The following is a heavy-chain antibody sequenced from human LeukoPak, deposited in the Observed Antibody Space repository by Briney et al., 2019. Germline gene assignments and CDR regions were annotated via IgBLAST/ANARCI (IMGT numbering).Heavy chain of an antibody. J-gene: IGHJ4*02. CDR3: ARSPPYYYDSSGSDY. V-gene: IGHV3-53*01. CDR1: GFTFSDYY. D-gene: IGHD3-22*01. Sequence: GGSLRLSCAASGFTFSDYYLIWIRQAPGKGLEWVSVIYSGGSTYYADSVKGRFTISRDNSKNTLYLQMNSLRAEDTAVYYCARSPPYYYDSSGSDYWGQGTLVTVSS. CDR2: IYSGGST.